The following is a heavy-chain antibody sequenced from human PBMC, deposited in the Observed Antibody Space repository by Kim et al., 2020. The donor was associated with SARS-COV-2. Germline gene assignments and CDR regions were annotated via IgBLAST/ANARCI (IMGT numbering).Heavy chain of an antibody. D-gene: IGHD5-12*01. Sequence: SETLSLTCTVSGGSISSGSYYWSWIRQPAGKGLEWIGRIYTSGSTNYNPSLKSRVTISVDTSKNQFSLKLSSVTAADTAVYYCAREGVATILDYWGQGTLVTVSS. J-gene: IGHJ4*02. V-gene: IGHV4-61*02. CDR2: IYTSGST. CDR1: GGSISSGSYY. CDR3: AREGVATILDY.